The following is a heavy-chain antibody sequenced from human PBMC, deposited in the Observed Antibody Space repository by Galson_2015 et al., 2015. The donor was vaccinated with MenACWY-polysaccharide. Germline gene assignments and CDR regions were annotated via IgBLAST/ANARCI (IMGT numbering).Heavy chain of an antibody. Sequence: SVKVSCKASGYTFSNNAVNWVRQAPGQGFEWMGWMTPYTGNTGYGQKFKGRVTMTRNTSIRTAYMELSSLKTDDTGVYYCARVKGHGSGSFVFWGQGTLITVSS. CDR2: MTPYTGNT. CDR3: ARVKGHGSGSFVF. J-gene: IGHJ4*02. V-gene: IGHV1-8*01. D-gene: IGHD3-10*01. CDR1: GYTFSNNA.